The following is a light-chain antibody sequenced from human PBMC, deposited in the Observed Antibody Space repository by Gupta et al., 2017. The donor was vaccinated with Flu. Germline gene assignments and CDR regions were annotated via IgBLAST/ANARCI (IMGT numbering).Light chain of an antibody. Sequence: SLGERATINCKSSQSVLYSSNNKNFLAWYQQKPGQPPKLLIYWASTREFGVPDRFNGSGSGTDFTLTISSLQAEDVAVYYCQQYSSTPHTFGQGTKLEIK. V-gene: IGKV4-1*01. J-gene: IGKJ2*01. CDR3: QQYSSTPHT. CDR2: WAS. CDR1: QSVLYSSNNKNF.